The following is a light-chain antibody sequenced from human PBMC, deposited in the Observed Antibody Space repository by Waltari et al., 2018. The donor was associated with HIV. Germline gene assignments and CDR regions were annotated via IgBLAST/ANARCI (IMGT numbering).Light chain of an antibody. CDR1: QDISSH. J-gene: IGKJ5*01. Sequence: DIQLTQSPSFLSASVRDRVTITCRASQDISSHLAWYQQKPGKAPKLLIYSESTLESGVTSRFSGTRFETEFTLTISSLQPEDFATYYCQQLDPYPITFGQGTRLEIK. V-gene: IGKV1-9*01. CDR3: QQLDPYPIT. CDR2: SES.